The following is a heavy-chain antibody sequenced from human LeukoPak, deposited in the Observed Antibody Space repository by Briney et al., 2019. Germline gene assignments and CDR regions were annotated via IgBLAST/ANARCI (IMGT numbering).Heavy chain of an antibody. V-gene: IGHV1-46*01. D-gene: IGHD3-10*01. CDR3: ARRGGYGSGSYDFDY. CDR2: INPSGGST. J-gene: IGHJ4*02. Sequence: ASVKVSCMASGYTFTSYYMHWVRQAPGQGLEWMGIINPSGGSTSYAQKFQGRVTMTRDTSTSTVYMELSNLRSEDTAVYYCARRGGYGSGSYDFDYWGQGTLVTVSS. CDR1: GYTFTSYY.